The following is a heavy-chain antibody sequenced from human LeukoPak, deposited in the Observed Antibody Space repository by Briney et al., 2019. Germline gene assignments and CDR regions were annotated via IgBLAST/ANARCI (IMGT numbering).Heavy chain of an antibody. CDR2: IYYSGST. V-gene: IGHV4-61*01. CDR3: ASTPPGIAAAGLWFDP. J-gene: IGHJ5*02. D-gene: IGHD6-13*01. Sequence: SETLSLTCTVSGGSISSSSYYWSWIRQPPGKGLEWIGYIYYSGSTNYNPSLKSRVTISVDTSKNQFSLKLSSVTAADTAVYYCASTPPGIAAAGLWFDPWGQGTLVTVSS. CDR1: GGSISSSSYY.